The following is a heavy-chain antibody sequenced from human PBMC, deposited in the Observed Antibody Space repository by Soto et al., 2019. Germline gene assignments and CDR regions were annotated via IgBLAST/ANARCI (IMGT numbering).Heavy chain of an antibody. CDR3: ARDRHYYDSSGYYFDY. CDR1: GGTFSSYA. D-gene: IGHD3-22*01. Sequence: QVQLVQSGAEVKKPGSSVKVFCKASGGTFSSYAISWVRQAPGQGLEWMGGIIPIFGTANYAQKFQGRVTITADESTSTAYMGLSSLRSEDTAVYYCARDRHYYDSSGYYFDYWGQGTLVTVSS. V-gene: IGHV1-69*01. CDR2: IIPIFGTA. J-gene: IGHJ4*02.